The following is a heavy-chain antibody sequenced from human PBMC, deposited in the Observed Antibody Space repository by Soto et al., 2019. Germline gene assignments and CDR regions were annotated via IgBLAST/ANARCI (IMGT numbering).Heavy chain of an antibody. Sequence: QVQLQESGPGLVKPSETLSLTCNVFGDSVSSAAKAWTWVRQPPGKGLEWIAYMYYSGGTEYNPSLGGRASMSIEASKNQFSLRLYSVTAADTAVYYCARDRPAMGADYWSRGTLVTVSS. CDR3: ARDRPAMGADY. V-gene: IGHV4-61*08. CDR1: GDSVSSAAKA. J-gene: IGHJ4*02. D-gene: IGHD3-16*01. CDR2: MYYSGGT.